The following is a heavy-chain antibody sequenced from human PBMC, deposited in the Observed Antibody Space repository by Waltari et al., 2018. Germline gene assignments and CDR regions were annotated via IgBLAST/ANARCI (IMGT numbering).Heavy chain of an antibody. CDR1: GYSISSGYY. CDR2: IYHSGST. J-gene: IGHJ5*02. Sequence: QVQLQESGPGLVKPSETLSLTCAVSGYSISSGYYWGWIRQPPGKGLEWIGSIYHSGSTSYNPSLKSRVTISVDTSKNQFSLKLSSVTAADTAVYYCVRVFADLEGYPNWFDPWGQGTLVTVSS. CDR3: VRVFADLEGYPNWFDP. V-gene: IGHV4-38-2*01. D-gene: IGHD2-15*01.